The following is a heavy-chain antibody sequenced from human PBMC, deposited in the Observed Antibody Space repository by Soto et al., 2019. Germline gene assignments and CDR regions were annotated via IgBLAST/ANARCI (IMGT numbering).Heavy chain of an antibody. CDR2: ISSSNGNT. Sequence: ASVKGSCKASGYSFTSYGVSWVRLAPGQGLQCMGWISSSNGNTNYAQTLQGRVTMTTDTSTSTAYMELRSLRSDDTAGYYCARDTPFYDFWSGYYSFWFDPWGQGTLVTVSS. CDR1: GYSFTSYG. CDR3: ARDTPFYDFWSGYYSFWFDP. J-gene: IGHJ5*02. V-gene: IGHV1-18*01. D-gene: IGHD3-3*01.